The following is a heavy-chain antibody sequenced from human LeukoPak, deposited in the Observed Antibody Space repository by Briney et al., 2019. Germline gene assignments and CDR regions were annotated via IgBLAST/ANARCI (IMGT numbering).Heavy chain of an antibody. Sequence: SETLSLTCTVSGYSISGGYSWSWIRQPPGKGLEWIGYIYHSGSTYYNPSLKSRVTISVDRSKNQFSLKLSSVTAADTAVYYCATSVVPAAYFDYWGQGTLVTVSS. CDR3: ATSVVPAAYFDY. V-gene: IGHV4-30-2*01. CDR1: GYSISGGYS. D-gene: IGHD2-2*01. CDR2: IYHSGST. J-gene: IGHJ4*02.